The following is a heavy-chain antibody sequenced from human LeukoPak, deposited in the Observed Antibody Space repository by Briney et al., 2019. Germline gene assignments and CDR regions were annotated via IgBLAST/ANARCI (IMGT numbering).Heavy chain of an antibody. Sequence: GASVKVSCKASGYTFTGYYMHWVRQAPGQGLEWMGWINPNSGGTNYAQKFQGRVTMTRDTSISTAYMELSRPRSDDTAVYYCARARREYSGFEIIDYFDYWGQGTLVTVSS. CDR2: INPNSGGT. V-gene: IGHV1-2*02. CDR1: GYTFTGYY. CDR3: ARARREYSGFEIIDYFDY. J-gene: IGHJ4*02. D-gene: IGHD5-12*01.